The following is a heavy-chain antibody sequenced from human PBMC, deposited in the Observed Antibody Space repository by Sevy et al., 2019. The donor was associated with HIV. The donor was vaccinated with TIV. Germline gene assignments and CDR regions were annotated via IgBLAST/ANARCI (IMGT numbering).Heavy chain of an antibody. CDR2: IKVDGSEK. Sequence: GGSLRLSCAASGFTFSRYWMSWVRQAPGKGLEWVANIKVDGSEKYYVDSVKGRFTISRDNAKNSLYLQMNRLRAEDTAVYYCARDCSSTRCLWGMDVWGQGTTVTVSS. CDR3: ARDCSSTRCLWGMDV. J-gene: IGHJ6*02. CDR1: GFTFSRYW. D-gene: IGHD2-2*01. V-gene: IGHV3-7*03.